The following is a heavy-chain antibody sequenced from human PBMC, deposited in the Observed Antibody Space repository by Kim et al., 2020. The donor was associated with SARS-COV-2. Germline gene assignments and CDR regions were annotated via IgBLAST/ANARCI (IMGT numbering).Heavy chain of an antibody. D-gene: IGHD6-19*01. Sequence: SETLSLTCSVSGGSIISGGYYWGWIRQPPGKGLEWIGSIYYSGSAYYNPSLKSRVTISVDTSKNQFSLKLNSVTAADMAVYYCARKYASGWSHFDYWGQG. V-gene: IGHV4-39*01. CDR3: ARKYASGWSHFDY. J-gene: IGHJ4*02. CDR1: GGSIISGGYY. CDR2: IYYSGSA.